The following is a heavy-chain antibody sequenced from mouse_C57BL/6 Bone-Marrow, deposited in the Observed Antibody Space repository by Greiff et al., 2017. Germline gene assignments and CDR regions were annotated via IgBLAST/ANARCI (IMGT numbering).Heavy chain of an antibody. CDR2: IYPRSGNT. CDR1: GYTFTSYG. Sequence: QVQLQQSGAELARPGASVKLSCKASGYTFTSYGISWVKQRTGQGLEWIGEIYPRSGNTYYNEKFKGKATLTADKSSSTAYMELRSLTSEYSAVYFCASLFGWYFDVWGTGTTVTVSS. V-gene: IGHV1-81*01. CDR3: ASLFGWYFDV. J-gene: IGHJ1*03. D-gene: IGHD1-1*01.